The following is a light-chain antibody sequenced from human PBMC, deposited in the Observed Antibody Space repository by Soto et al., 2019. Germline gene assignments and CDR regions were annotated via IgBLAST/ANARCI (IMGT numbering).Light chain of an antibody. V-gene: IGKV3-20*01. CDR1: QSVSDSS. CDR3: QQYGASPPLS. J-gene: IGKJ4*01. Sequence: EIVLTQSPGTLSLSPGERATLSCRASQSVSDSSLAWYQQKPGQAPRLLIFGASNRATGIPDRFSGSGSGTDITLTISRLQPEDFAVYYCQQYGASPPLSFGGGTKVEIK. CDR2: GAS.